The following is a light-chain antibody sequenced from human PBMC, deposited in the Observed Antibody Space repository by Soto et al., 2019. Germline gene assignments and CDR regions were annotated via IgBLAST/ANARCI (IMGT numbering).Light chain of an antibody. J-gene: IGKJ4*01. CDR1: RDIRRY. CDR3: QQYDSVPLT. V-gene: IGKV1-33*01. CDR2: DAS. Sequence: DIQMTQSPPSLSASVGDRVTITCQASRDIRRYVNWYQQKAGKAPKLLIYDASNLEAGVPPRFSGSGSWTDFTFTISSLQPEDIATYYCQQYDSVPLTFGGGTKVEIK.